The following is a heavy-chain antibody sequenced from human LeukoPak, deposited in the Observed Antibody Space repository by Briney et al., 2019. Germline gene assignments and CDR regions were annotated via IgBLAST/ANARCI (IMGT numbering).Heavy chain of an antibody. D-gene: IGHD5-12*01. J-gene: IGHJ6*03. CDR3: ARDRRGYDYYYYYYMDV. V-gene: IGHV3-11*01. Sequence: GGSLRLSCAASGFTFSDYYMSWIRQAPGKGLEWVSYISSSGSTIYYADSVKGRFTISRDNAKNSLYLQMNSLRAEDTALYYCARDRRGYDYYYYYYMDVWGKGTTVTVSS. CDR1: GFTFSDYY. CDR2: ISSSGSTI.